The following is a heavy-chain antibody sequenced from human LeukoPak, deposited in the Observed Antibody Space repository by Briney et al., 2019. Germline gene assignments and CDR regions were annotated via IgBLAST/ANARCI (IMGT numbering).Heavy chain of an antibody. D-gene: IGHD5-18*01. CDR1: GGSISSSSYY. J-gene: IGHJ6*03. CDR3: ARHSGYSYGYAYYYYYMDV. V-gene: IGHV4-39*01. CDR2: IYYSGST. Sequence: SETLSLTCTVSGGSISSSSYYWGRIRQPPGKGLGWIGSIYYSGSTYYNPSLKSRVTISVDPSKNQFSLKLSSVTAADTAVYYCARHSGYSYGYAYYYYYMDVWGKGTTVTVSS.